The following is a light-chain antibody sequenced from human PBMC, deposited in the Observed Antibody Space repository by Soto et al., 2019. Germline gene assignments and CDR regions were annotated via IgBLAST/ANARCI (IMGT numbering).Light chain of an antibody. CDR1: SGSIASNY. Sequence: NFMLTQPHSVSESPGQTVTISCTRSSGSIASNYVQWSQQRPGSAPTTVIYEDNQRPSGVPDRFSGSIDSSSNSASLTISGLKTEDEADYYCQSYGSSNQVVFGGGTKLTVL. V-gene: IGLV6-57*04. CDR2: EDN. CDR3: QSYGSSNQVV. J-gene: IGLJ2*01.